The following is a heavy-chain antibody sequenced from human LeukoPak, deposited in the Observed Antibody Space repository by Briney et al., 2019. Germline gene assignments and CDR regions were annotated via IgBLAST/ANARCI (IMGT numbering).Heavy chain of an antibody. J-gene: IGHJ4*02. Sequence: GGSLRLSCAASGFTITNHWMYWVRQAPGRGLVWVSRIKSDERSAAYADSVKGRFIISRDTSKNTVYLQMNSLRVEDTAVYFCAKRGIVIRAVIIIGFHKEAYYFDYWGQGILVTVSS. D-gene: IGHD3-10*01. V-gene: IGHV3-74*03. CDR1: GFTITNHW. CDR3: AKRGIVIRAVIIIGFHKEAYYFDY. CDR2: IKSDERSA.